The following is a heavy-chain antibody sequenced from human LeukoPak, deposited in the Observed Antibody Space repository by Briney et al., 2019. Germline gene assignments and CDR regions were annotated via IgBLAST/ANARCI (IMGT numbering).Heavy chain of an antibody. Sequence: GGSLRLSCAASGFTFSSYSMNWVGQAPGKGPEWFSFISSSSDTIYYADSVRGRFTISRDNAKDSLYLQMNSLRVEDTAVYYCAREGFCSGDSCQDFDYWGQGTLVTVSS. V-gene: IGHV3-48*04. CDR1: GFTFSSYS. D-gene: IGHD2-15*01. J-gene: IGHJ4*02. CDR2: ISSSSDTI. CDR3: AREGFCSGDSCQDFDY.